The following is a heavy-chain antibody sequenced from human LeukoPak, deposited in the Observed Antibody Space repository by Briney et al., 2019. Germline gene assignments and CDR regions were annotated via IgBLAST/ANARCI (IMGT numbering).Heavy chain of an antibody. CDR2: IYYSGST. V-gene: IGHV4-30-4*08. CDR1: GGSISSGGYY. CDR3: ASTPYYYDSSGYTGFDY. Sequence: SETLSLTCTVSGGSISSGGYYWSWIRQPPGKGLEWIGYIYYSGSTYYNPSLESRVTISVDTSKNQFSLKLSSVTAADTAVYYCASTPYYYDSSGYTGFDYWGQGTLVTVSS. J-gene: IGHJ4*02. D-gene: IGHD3-22*01.